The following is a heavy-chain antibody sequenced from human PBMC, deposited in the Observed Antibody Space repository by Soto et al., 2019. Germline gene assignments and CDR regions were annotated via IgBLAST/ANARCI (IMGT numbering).Heavy chain of an antibody. V-gene: IGHV3-48*01. CDR3: ARDGRIVGATTFDY. Sequence: EVQLVESGGGLVQPGGSLRLSCAASGFTFSSYSMNGVRQAPGKGLEWVSYISSSSSTIYYADSLKGRFTISRDNAKNSLYLRMNSLRAEDTAVYYCARDGRIVGATTFDYWGQGTLVTVSS. D-gene: IGHD1-26*01. CDR2: ISSSSSTI. CDR1: GFTFSSYS. J-gene: IGHJ4*02.